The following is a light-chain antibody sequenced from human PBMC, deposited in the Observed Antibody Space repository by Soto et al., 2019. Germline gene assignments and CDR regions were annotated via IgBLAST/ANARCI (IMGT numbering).Light chain of an antibody. CDR1: SSDVGGYNY. Sequence: ALTQPASVSGSPAQSITISCTGTSSDVGGYNYVSWYQHHPGKAPKLIIYEVSYRPSGVSNRFSGSKSGNTASLTISGLPADDEADYYFFSYTPTRTHVFGTWTKVTVL. V-gene: IGLV2-14*01. CDR2: EVS. J-gene: IGLJ1*01. CDR3: FSYTPTRTHV.